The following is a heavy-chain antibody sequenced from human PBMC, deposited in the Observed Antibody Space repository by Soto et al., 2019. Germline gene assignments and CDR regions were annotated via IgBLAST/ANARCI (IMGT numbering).Heavy chain of an antibody. Sequence: SETLSLTCTVSGVSINTQYWSWVRQPPGKGLEWIGSLFNSGKAKHNPSLKSRVTMSLDTSKNQFSLKLSSVTAADTAVYYCAGGDCSSTSCQYNWFDPWGQGTLVTVSS. CDR2: LFNSGKA. V-gene: IGHV4-59*11. J-gene: IGHJ5*02. D-gene: IGHD2-2*01. CDR1: GVSINTQY. CDR3: AGGDCSSTSCQYNWFDP.